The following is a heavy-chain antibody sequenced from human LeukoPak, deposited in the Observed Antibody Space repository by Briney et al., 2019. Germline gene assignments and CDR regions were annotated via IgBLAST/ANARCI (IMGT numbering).Heavy chain of an antibody. CDR3: ARGRDGYNFLNRGEYYYFDY. J-gene: IGHJ4*02. Sequence: SETLSLTCTVSGGSIRSYYWSWIRQPAGKGLEWIGRIYTSGSSNYNPSLKSRVTMSVDTSKNQFSLKLSSVTAADTAVYYCARGRDGYNFLNRGEYYYFDYWGQGTLVTVSS. CDR1: GGSIRSYY. CDR2: IYTSGSS. V-gene: IGHV4-4*07. D-gene: IGHD5-24*01.